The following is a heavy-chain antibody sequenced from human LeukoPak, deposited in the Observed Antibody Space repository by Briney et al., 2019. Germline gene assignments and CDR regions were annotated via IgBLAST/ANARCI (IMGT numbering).Heavy chain of an antibody. Sequence: ASVKVSCKASGGTFSSYAISWVRQAPGQGLEWMGWINPNSGGTNYAQKFQGRVTMTRDTSISTAYMELSRLRPDDTAVYYCARTKLLWFGESAYYYMDVWGKGTSVTVSS. CDR3: ARTKLLWFGESAYYYMDV. D-gene: IGHD3-10*01. CDR2: INPNSGGT. V-gene: IGHV1-2*02. J-gene: IGHJ6*03. CDR1: GGTFSSYA.